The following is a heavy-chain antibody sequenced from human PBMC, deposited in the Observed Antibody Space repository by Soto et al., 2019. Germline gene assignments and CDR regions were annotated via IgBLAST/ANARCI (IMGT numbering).Heavy chain of an antibody. V-gene: IGHV4-30-4*01. CDR3: ARDWRPGYSSSWNYYYGMDV. CDR1: GGSISSGDYY. J-gene: IGHJ6*02. Sequence: NPSETLSLTCTVSGGSISSGDYYWSWIRQPPGKGLEWIGYIYYSGSTYYNPSLKSRVTISVDTSKNQFSLKLSSVTAADTAVYYCARDWRPGYSSSWNYYYGMDVWGQGTTVTVSS. D-gene: IGHD6-13*01. CDR2: IYYSGST.